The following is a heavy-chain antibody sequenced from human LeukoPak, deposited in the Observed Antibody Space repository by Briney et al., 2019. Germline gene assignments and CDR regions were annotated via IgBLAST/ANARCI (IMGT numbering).Heavy chain of an antibody. CDR3: ARDAGSLGRLSDY. D-gene: IGHD6-25*01. V-gene: IGHV3-7*01. CDR1: GLTFSDEY. Sequence: PGGSLRLSCAASGLTFSDEYMSWIRQAPGKGLEWVANIQQDGSEKYYVDSVKGRFTISRDNAKNSLYLQMNSLRAEDTAVYYCARDAGSLGRLSDYWGQGTLVTVSS. J-gene: IGHJ4*02. CDR2: IQQDGSEK.